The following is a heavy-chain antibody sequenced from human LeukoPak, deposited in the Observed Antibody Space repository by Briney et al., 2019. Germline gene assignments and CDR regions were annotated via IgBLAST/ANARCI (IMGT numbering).Heavy chain of an antibody. CDR3: VRGSDSSGYYPFDY. J-gene: IGHJ4*02. V-gene: IGHV3-72*01. Sequence: GESLRLSCEASGFTFSDHYMDWVRQVPGKGLEWVGRTRNKANSYTTEYAASVKGRFTISRDDSKNSLYLQMNSLKTEDTAVYYCVRGSDSSGYYPFDYWGQGTLVTVSS. CDR2: TRNKANSYTT. CDR1: GFTFSDHY. D-gene: IGHD3-22*01.